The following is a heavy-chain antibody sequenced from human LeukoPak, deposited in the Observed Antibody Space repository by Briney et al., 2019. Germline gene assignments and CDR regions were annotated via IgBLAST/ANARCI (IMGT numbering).Heavy chain of an antibody. CDR2: IRYDGSNK. D-gene: IGHD3-9*01. J-gene: IGHJ4*02. CDR1: GFTFSSYG. Sequence: GGSLRLSCAASGFTFSSYGMHWVRQAPGKVLEWVAFIRYDGSNKYYADSVKGRFTISRDNSKNTLYLQMNSLRAEDTAVYYCAKDLYYDILTGYSPFDYWGQGALVTVSS. V-gene: IGHV3-30*02. CDR3: AKDLYYDILTGYSPFDY.